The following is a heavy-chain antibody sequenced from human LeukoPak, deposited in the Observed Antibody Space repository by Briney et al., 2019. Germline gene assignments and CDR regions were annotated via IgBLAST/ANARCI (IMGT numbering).Heavy chain of an antibody. J-gene: IGHJ4*02. V-gene: IGHV1-3*01. D-gene: IGHD3-10*01. CDR1: GYTFTSYA. Sequence: ASVKVSCKASGYTFTSYAMHWVRQAPGQRLEWMGWINAGNGNTKYSQKFQGRVTITRDTSASTAYMELSSLRFEDTAVYYCARDQRFELLWFGELLSWGQGTLVTVSS. CDR2: INAGNGNT. CDR3: ARDQRFELLWFGELLS.